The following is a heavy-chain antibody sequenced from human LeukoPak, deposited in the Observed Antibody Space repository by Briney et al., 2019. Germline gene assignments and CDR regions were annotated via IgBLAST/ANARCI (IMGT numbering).Heavy chain of an antibody. Sequence: GESLKISCKGSGYSFTSYWIGWVRQMPGKGLEWMGVIYPGDSDTRYGPSFQGQVTISADKSISTAYLQWSSLKASDTAMYYCATGANMRTGPFDIWGQGTMVTVSS. CDR3: ATGANMRTGPFDI. CDR1: GYSFTSYW. V-gene: IGHV5-51*01. D-gene: IGHD1/OR15-1a*01. J-gene: IGHJ3*02. CDR2: IYPGDSDT.